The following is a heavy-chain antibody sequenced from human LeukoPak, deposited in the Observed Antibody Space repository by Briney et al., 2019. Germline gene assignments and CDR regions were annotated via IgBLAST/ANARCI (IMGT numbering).Heavy chain of an antibody. CDR3: AKDSTDLLWFGELSIGGMDV. CDR2: ISGTGGST. Sequence: GSLRPSCGTSGFTFRSYAMSWVRQAPGKGLDWVSGISGTGGSTYYADSVKGRFTVSRDNSKNTLYLQMNSLRVEDRAVYYCAKDSTDLLWFGELSIGGMDVWGQGTTVTVSS. D-gene: IGHD3-10*01. V-gene: IGHV3-23*01. CDR1: GFTFRSYA. J-gene: IGHJ6*02.